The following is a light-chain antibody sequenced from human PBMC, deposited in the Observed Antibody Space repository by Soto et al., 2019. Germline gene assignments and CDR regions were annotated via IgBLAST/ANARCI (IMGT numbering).Light chain of an antibody. V-gene: IGKV3-20*01. CDR2: GAS. Sequence: EIVLTQSPGTLSLSPGERATLSCRASQSVSRNSLAWYQQQPGQAPRLLIYGASSRATDIPDRFSGSGSGTDFTLIVSRLEPEDFAVYFRQQYGTPPPTFGPGTKVDIK. CDR1: QSVSRNS. CDR3: QQYGTPPPT. J-gene: IGKJ3*01.